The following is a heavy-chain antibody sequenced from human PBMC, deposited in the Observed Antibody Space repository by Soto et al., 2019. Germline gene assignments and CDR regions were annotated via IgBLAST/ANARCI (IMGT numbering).Heavy chain of an antibody. J-gene: IGHJ4*02. CDR1: TFTFSSYW. Sequence: EVQLVESGGGLVQPGGSLRLSCAASTFTFSSYWMHWVRQAPGQGLVWVSRINTGGTTTTYADSVKGRFTTSRDNAANTLHLQMNSLRAEDTAAYYCASVPTGKFGVWNYWGQGTLVTVSS. D-gene: IGHD2-21*01. V-gene: IGHV3-74*01. CDR3: ASVPTGKFGVWNY. CDR2: INTGGTTT.